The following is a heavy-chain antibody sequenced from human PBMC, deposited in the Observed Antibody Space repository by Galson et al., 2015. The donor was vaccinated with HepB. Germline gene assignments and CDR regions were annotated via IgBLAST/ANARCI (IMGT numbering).Heavy chain of an antibody. J-gene: IGHJ4*02. V-gene: IGHV3-21*01. D-gene: IGHD2-2*01. CDR1: GFTFSSYS. CDR3: AREDTYCSSTSCYGRDYFDY. Sequence: SLRLSCAASGFTFSSYSMNWVRQAPGKGLEWVSSISSSSSYIYYADSVKGRFTISRDNAKNSLYLQMNSLRAEDTAVYYCAREDTYCSSTSCYGRDYFDYWGQGTLVTVSS. CDR2: ISSSSSYI.